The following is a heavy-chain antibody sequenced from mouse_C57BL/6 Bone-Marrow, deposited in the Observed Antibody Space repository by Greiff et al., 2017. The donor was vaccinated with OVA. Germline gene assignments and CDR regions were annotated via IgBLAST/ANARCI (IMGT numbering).Heavy chain of an antibody. Sequence: EVKLMEPGGGLVKPGGSLKLSCAASGFTFSDYGMHWVRQAPEKGLEWVAYISSGSSTIYYAETVKGRFTISRDNAKNTLFLQMTSLRSEDTAMYYCARGVLGYAMDYWGQGTSVTVSS. CDR1: GFTFSDYG. J-gene: IGHJ4*01. D-gene: IGHD3-3*01. CDR2: ISSGSSTI. V-gene: IGHV5-17*01. CDR3: ARGVLGYAMDY.